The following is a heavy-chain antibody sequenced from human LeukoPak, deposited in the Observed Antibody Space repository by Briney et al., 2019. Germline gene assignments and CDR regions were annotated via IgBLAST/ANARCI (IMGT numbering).Heavy chain of an antibody. CDR2: IYSGGDT. CDR1: RFTLSRHY. V-gene: IGHV3-66*04. J-gene: IGHJ4*02. CDR3: ARPITSQGYNY. Sequence: GGSLRLSCAASRFTLSRHYMSWVRQAPGKRLEWVSVIYSGGDTYYADSVKGRFTISRDNSKNTLHLQMNRLRAEDTAVYYCARPITSQGYNYWGQGTLVTVSS. D-gene: IGHD3-3*01.